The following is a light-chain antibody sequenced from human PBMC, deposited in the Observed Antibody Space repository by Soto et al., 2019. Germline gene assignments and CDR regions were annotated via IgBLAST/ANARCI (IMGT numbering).Light chain of an antibody. V-gene: IGKV3-11*01. Sequence: EIVLTQSPATLSFSPGERATLSCRASQNVANYLDWYQQKPGQAPRLLIYESSNRATGIPDRFSGGVSGTDFTLTISRLEPEDFAVYYCQQFSSYPLTFGGGTKVDIK. CDR3: QQFSSYPLT. CDR2: ESS. J-gene: IGKJ4*01. CDR1: QNVANY.